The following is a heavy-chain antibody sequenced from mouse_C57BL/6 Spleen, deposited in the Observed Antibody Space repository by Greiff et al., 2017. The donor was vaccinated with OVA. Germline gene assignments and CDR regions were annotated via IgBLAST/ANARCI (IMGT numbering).Heavy chain of an antibody. CDR1: GYTFTEYT. Sequence: QVQLQQSGAELVKPGASVKLSCKASGYTFTEYTIHWVKQRSGQGLEWIGWFYPGSGSIKYNEKFKDKATLTADKSSSTVYMELSRLTSEDSAVYFGARHEGYYGSPLGGFAYWGQGTLVTVSA. J-gene: IGHJ3*01. D-gene: IGHD1-1*01. CDR3: ARHEGYYGSPLGGFAY. CDR2: FYPGSGSI. V-gene: IGHV1-62-2*01.